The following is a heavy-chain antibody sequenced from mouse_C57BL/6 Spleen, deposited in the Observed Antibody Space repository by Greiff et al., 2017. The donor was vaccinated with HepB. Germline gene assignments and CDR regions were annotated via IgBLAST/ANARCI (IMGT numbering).Heavy chain of an antibody. CDR3: ARSYDGYFDY. Sequence: QVQLQQSGPELVKPGASVKISCKASGYSFTDYNMNWVKQRPGQGLEWIARIYPGSGNTYYNEKFKGKATLTAEKSSSTAYMQLSSLTSEDSAVYFCARSYDGYFDYWGQGTTLTVSS. CDR1: GYSFTDYN. V-gene: IGHV1-76*01. J-gene: IGHJ2*01. CDR2: IYPGSGNT. D-gene: IGHD2-3*01.